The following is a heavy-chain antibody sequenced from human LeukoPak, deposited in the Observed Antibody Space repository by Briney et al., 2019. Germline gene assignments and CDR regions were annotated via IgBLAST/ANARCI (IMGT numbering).Heavy chain of an antibody. J-gene: IGHJ6*03. V-gene: IGHV3-53*01. CDR3: AREAVAYYYMDV. D-gene: IGHD2-21*01. CDR1: GFTVSSNY. Sequence: GGSLRLSCAASGFTVSSNYMSWVRQAPGKGLEWVSVIYSGGSTYYADSVKGRFTISRDNSKNTLYLQMNSLRAEDTAVYYCAREAVAYYYMDVWGKGTTVTISS. CDR2: IYSGGST.